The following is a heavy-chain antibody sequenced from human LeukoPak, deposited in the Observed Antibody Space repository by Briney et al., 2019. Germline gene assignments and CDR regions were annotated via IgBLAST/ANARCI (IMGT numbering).Heavy chain of an antibody. CDR1: GGSISSYY. D-gene: IGHD3-16*01. V-gene: IGHV4-59*01. J-gene: IGHJ4*02. CDR2: IDYSGYA. CDR3: ARDRALGSGKYYFDF. Sequence: SETLSLTCTVSGGSISSYYWSWIRQPPGKGLEWIGYIDYSGYANYNPSLKSRVTISVDTSTNQFSLKLNSVTAVDTAVYYCARDRALGSGKYYFDFWGQGTPVTVSS.